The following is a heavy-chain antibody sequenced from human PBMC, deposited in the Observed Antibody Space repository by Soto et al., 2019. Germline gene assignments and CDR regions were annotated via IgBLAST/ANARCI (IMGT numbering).Heavy chain of an antibody. J-gene: IGHJ6*02. CDR1: GGSFSGYY. V-gene: IGHV4-34*01. CDR2: SNNSGSI. Sequence: QVQLQQWGAGLLKPSETLSLNCAVYGGSFSGYYWSWIRQPPGKGLEWLEESNNSGSINYNPSLKSRVTMSLDTSNNQFSLKLNPVAAADTAVFCCARGSRMRIPGASGRDYFNQGLDVWGQGTAVTVSS. CDR3: ARGSRMRIPGASGRDYFNQGLDV. D-gene: IGHD1-26*01.